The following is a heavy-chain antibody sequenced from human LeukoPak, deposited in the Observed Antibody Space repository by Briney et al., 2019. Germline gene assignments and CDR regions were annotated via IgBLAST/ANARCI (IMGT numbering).Heavy chain of an antibody. J-gene: IGHJ4*02. D-gene: IGHD3-10*01. CDR1: GFTFSSYA. V-gene: IGHV3-23*01. Sequence: GGSLRLSCAASGFTFSSYAVSWVRQAPGKGLQWVSAISRGGDSPYYADSVKGRFTISRDNSRSTLYLQMNSLKAEDTAIYYCAKEVYGSGPYYLNYWGQGTLVTVSS. CDR2: ISRGGDSP. CDR3: AKEVYGSGPYYLNY.